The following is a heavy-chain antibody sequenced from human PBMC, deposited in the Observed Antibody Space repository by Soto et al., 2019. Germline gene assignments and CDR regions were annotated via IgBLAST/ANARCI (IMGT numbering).Heavy chain of an antibody. CDR1: GYTFTSYY. Sequence: GASVKVSCKASGYTFTSYYMHWVRQAPGQGLEWMGIINPSGGSTSYAQKFQGRVTMTRDTSTSTVYMELSSLRSEDTAVYYCARVGGHYDFWSGSPYYYYGMDVWGQGTTVTVSS. CDR2: INPSGGST. CDR3: ARVGGHYDFWSGSPYYYYGMDV. V-gene: IGHV1-46*01. J-gene: IGHJ6*02. D-gene: IGHD3-3*01.